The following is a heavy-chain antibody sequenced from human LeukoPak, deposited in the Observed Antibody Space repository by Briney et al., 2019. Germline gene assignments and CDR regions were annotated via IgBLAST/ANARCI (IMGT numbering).Heavy chain of an antibody. J-gene: IGHJ6*03. CDR3: ARVGSSWPSYYYYYYMDV. CDR2: IYYSGST. V-gene: IGHV4-59*01. D-gene: IGHD6-13*01. CDR1: GGSFSGYY. Sequence: SETLSLTCAVYGGSFSGYYWSWIRQPPGKGLEWIGYIYYSGSTNYNPSLKSRVTISVDTSKNQFSLKLSSVTAADTAVYYCARVGSSWPSYYYYYYMDVWGKGTTVTISS.